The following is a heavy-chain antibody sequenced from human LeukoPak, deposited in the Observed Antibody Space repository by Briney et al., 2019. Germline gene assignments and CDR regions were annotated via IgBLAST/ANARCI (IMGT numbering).Heavy chain of an antibody. Sequence: SETLSLTCTVSGDSISSDTYYWGWIRQSPGKGLEWIASIDYNGDTYFNPSLKSRVTMSVDTSKNQFSLKLSSVTAADTAVYYCASTPKLWFGELSPYYYYYMDVWGKGTTVTISS. CDR2: IDYNGDT. CDR1: GDSISSDTYY. J-gene: IGHJ6*03. D-gene: IGHD3-10*01. CDR3: ASTPKLWFGELSPYYYYYMDV. V-gene: IGHV4-39*07.